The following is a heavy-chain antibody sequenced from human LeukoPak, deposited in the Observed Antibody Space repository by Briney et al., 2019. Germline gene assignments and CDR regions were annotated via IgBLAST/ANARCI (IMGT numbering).Heavy chain of an antibody. D-gene: IGHD1-20*01. CDR1: GGSISSGGYD. Sequence: SETLSLTCTVSGGSISSGGYDWSWIRQHPGKGLEWIGYIYYSGSTYYNPSLKSRVTISVDTSKNQFSLKLSSVTAADTAVYYCARGYNWNRDWYFDLWGRGTLVTVSS. CDR2: IYYSGST. V-gene: IGHV4-31*03. CDR3: ARGYNWNRDWYFDL. J-gene: IGHJ2*01.